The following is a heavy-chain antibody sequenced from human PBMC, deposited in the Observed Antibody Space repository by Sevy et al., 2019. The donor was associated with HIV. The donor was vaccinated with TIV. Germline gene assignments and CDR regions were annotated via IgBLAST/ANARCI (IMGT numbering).Heavy chain of an antibody. CDR2: ISSDGGGK. V-gene: IGHV3-30*18. CDR3: AKTLSSTNYYFAY. Sequence: GGSLRLSCAASGFTFSNYGMHWVRQAPGKGLEWVSVISSDGGGKYYPDSVKGRFTISRDDSKNTLYLQMNSLRAEDTALYYWAKTLSSTNYYFAYWGQGILVTVSS. D-gene: IGHD6-13*01. CDR1: GFTFSNYG. J-gene: IGHJ4*02.